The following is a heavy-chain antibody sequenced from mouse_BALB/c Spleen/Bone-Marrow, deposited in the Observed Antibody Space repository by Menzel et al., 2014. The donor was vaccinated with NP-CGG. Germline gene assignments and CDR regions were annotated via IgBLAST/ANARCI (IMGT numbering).Heavy chain of an antibody. CDR2: ISSGGSYT. J-gene: IGHJ2*01. Sequence: EVQLVESGGDLVKPGGSLKLSCAASGFTFSSYGMSWVRQTPDKRLEWVATISSGGSYTYYPDGVKGRFTISRDNAKNTLYLQMSSLKSEDTAMYYCARLGRDYFDYWGQGITLTVSS. CDR3: ARLGRDYFDY. D-gene: IGHD4-1*01. CDR1: GFTFSSYG. V-gene: IGHV5-6*01.